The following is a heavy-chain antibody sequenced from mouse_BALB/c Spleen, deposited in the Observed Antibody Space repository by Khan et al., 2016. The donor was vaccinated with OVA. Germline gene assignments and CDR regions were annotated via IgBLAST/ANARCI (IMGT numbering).Heavy chain of an antibody. V-gene: IGHV14-3*02. CDR1: GFNIKDTY. CDR2: IAPANGNT. D-gene: IGHD2-3*01. CDR3: ALPSYDPRDFDV. J-gene: IGHJ1*01. Sequence: VQLKQSGAALVKPGASVDLSCTASGFNIKDTYIHWVKQRPEQGLEWIGRIAPANGNTKYDPKFQGKATITADTSSNTSYLRLGSLTSEDNAVFSGALPSYDPRDFDVWGAGTTVTVSS.